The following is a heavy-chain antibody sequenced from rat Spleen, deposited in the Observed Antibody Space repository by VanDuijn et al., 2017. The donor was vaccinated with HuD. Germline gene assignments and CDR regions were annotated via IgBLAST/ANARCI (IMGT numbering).Heavy chain of an antibody. J-gene: IGHJ2*01. Sequence: QVQLKESGPGLVQPSQTLSLTCTVSGFSLTSYHVSWVRQPPGKGLEWMGKMWYDGDTAFNSALKSRLSISRDTSKNQVFLKMSSLQSDDTGTYYCARDRYFFEYWGQGVMVTVSS. CDR2: MWYDGDT. CDR1: GFSLTSYH. CDR3: ARDRYFFEY. V-gene: IGHV2-32*01.